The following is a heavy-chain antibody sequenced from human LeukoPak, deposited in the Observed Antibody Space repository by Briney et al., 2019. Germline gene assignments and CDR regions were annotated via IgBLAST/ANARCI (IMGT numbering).Heavy chain of an antibody. CDR3: ARDGYFDY. Sequence: ASVKVSCKASGYTFTSYGIGWVRQAPGQGLEWMGWISGNNDNTNYAQKIQGRVTMTTDTSTSTAYMELRSLRSDDTGVYCCARDGYFDYWGQGTLVTVSS. CDR2: ISGNNDNT. CDR1: GYTFTSYG. J-gene: IGHJ4*02. V-gene: IGHV1-18*01.